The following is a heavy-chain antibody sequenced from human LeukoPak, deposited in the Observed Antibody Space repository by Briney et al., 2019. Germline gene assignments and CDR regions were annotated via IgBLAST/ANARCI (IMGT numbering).Heavy chain of an antibody. D-gene: IGHD6-19*01. V-gene: IGHV4-4*08. Sequence: PSETLSLTCTVSGXSISSYYWTWIRQPPGKGLEWIGYIYTSGNTNYNPSLKSRVTISVDTSKNQFSLKLSSVTAADTAVYYCARPSPNSSGWYYFDYWGQGTLVTVSS. CDR3: ARPSPNSSGWYYFDY. CDR2: IYTSGNT. CDR1: GXSISSYY. J-gene: IGHJ4*02.